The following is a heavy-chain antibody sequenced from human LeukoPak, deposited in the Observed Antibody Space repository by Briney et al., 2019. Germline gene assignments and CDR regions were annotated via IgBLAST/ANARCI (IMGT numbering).Heavy chain of an antibody. V-gene: IGHV3-48*03. CDR3: ATSQGSWPDYFDY. J-gene: IGHJ4*02. D-gene: IGHD6-13*01. CDR1: GFTFSSYE. Sequence: GGSLRLSCAASGFTFSSYEMNWVRRAPGEGLEWVSYISSSGSTIYYADSVKGGFTISRDNAKNSLYLQMNSLRAEDTAVYYCATSQGSWPDYFDYWGQGTLVTVSS. CDR2: ISSSGSTI.